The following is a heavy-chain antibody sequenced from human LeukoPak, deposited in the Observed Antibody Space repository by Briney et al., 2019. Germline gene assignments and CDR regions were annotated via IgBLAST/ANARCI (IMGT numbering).Heavy chain of an antibody. J-gene: IGHJ6*03. V-gene: IGHV4-39*07. D-gene: IGHD6-13*01. Sequence: SENLSLTCTVSGGSISSSSYYWAWIRQPPGKGLEWIGSIYYSGSTYYNPSLKTRATISVDTTQNRFSRRLISVTAADTAIYYCARDLGVRGSWYGGSQYYFYMDVWGKGATVTISS. CDR1: GGSISSSSYY. CDR3: ARDLGVRGSWYGGSQYYFYMDV. CDR2: IYYSGST.